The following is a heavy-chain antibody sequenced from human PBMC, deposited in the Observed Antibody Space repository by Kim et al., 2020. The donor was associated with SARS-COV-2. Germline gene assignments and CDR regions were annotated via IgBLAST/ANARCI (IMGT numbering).Heavy chain of an antibody. J-gene: IGHJ3*02. CDR1: GGSISSYY. D-gene: IGHD6-6*01. CDR2: IYYSGST. V-gene: IGHV4-59*08. CDR3: ARSERLVYAFDI. Sequence: SETLSLTCTVSGGSISSYYWSWIRQPPGKGLEWIGYIYYSGSTNYNPSLKSRVTISVDTSKNQFSLKLSSVTAADTAVYYCARSERLVYAFDIWGQGTMVTVSS.